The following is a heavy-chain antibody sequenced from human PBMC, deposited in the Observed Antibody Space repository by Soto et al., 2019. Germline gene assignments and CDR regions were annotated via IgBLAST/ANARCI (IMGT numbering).Heavy chain of an antibody. V-gene: IGHV4-59*01. CDR3: ARHFSYRSWFDP. Sequence: QVQLQESGPGLVKPSETLSLTCSVSGGSISSFYWSWIRQSPEKGLEWIGSVYYTGSTNYSPSLPNRLTLSVETSKEQFSLRLSSVTAADTATYFCARHFSYRSWFDPWGPGTMVIVSS. J-gene: IGHJ5*02. CDR1: GGSISSFY. CDR2: VYYTGST. D-gene: IGHD3-10*01.